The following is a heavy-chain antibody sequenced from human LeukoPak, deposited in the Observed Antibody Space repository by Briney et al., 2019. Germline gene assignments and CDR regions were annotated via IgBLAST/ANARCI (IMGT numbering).Heavy chain of an antibody. V-gene: IGHV3-20*04. J-gene: IGHJ6*03. CDR2: INWNGGST. CDR3: ARGGPRDYYYYYYMDV. D-gene: IGHD3-10*01. Sequence: GGSLRLSCAASGFTFDDYGMSWVRQAPGKGLEWVSGINWNGGSTGYADSVKGRFTISRDNAKNSLYLQMNSLRAEDTALYYCARGGPRDYYYYYYMDVWGKGTTVTVSS. CDR1: GFTFDDYG.